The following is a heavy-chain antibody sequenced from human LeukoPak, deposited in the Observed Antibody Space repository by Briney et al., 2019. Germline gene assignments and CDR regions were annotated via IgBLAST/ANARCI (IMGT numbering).Heavy chain of an antibody. Sequence: GGSLRLSCAASGFTFSSYGMHWVRQAPGKGLEWVAFIRYDGSNKYYADSVKGRFTISRDNSKNTLYLQMNSLRAEDTAVYYCAKWGIAAAGDYYYYYMDVWGKGTTVTVSS. CDR3: AKWGIAAAGDYYYYYMDV. CDR1: GFTFSSYG. V-gene: IGHV3-30*02. D-gene: IGHD6-13*01. J-gene: IGHJ6*03. CDR2: IRYDGSNK.